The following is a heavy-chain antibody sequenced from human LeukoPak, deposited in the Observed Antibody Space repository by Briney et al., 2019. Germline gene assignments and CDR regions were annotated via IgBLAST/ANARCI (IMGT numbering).Heavy chain of an antibody. CDR3: ARTSSSGSYYNAYFDY. D-gene: IGHD3-10*01. Sequence: GASVKVSCKASGYTFTSYGISWVRQAPGRGLEWMGWISAYNGNTNYAQKLQGRVTMTTDTSTSTAYMELRSLRSDDTAVYYCARTSSSGSYYNAYFDYWGQGTLVTVSS. CDR1: GYTFTSYG. CDR2: ISAYNGNT. J-gene: IGHJ4*02. V-gene: IGHV1-18*01.